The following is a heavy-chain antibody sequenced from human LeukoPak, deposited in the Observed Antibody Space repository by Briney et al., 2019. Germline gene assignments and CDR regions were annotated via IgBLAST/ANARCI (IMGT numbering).Heavy chain of an antibody. CDR3: TTYPYRSGWYPFPS. Sequence: GGSLRLSCVGSGFTVSNAWMSWVRQAPGKGLEWVGRIKSKSDGGTMEYAAPVQGRFTISRDDSINTLYLQMNSLKTEDTAVYYCTTYPYRSGWYPFPSGGQGTLVTVSS. V-gene: IGHV3-15*01. D-gene: IGHD6-19*01. CDR2: IKSKSDGGTM. J-gene: IGHJ4*02. CDR1: GFTVSNAW.